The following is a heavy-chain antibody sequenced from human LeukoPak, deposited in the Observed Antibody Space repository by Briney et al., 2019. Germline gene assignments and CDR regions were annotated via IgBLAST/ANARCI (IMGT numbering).Heavy chain of an antibody. CDR1: GYTYTDYY. D-gene: IGHD3-10*01. J-gene: IGHJ4*02. CDR2: INPNTGDT. V-gene: IGHV1-2*06. Sequence: ASVKVSCTASGYTYTDYYVHWVRQAPGLGLEWMGRINPNTGDTNYARKFQGRVTMTRDTSISTAYMELSRLSSDDTAVYYCAREGDRAYWGQGTLVTVSS. CDR3: AREGDRAY.